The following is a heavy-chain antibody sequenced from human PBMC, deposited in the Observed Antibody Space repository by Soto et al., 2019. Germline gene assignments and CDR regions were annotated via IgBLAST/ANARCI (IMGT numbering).Heavy chain of an antibody. J-gene: IGHJ4*02. Sequence: PGGSLRLSCAASGFTFSNYWMTWVRQAPGRGQEWVANIKEDGSEKHYVDSVKGRFTISRDNAKNSLYLQMNSLRVEDTAVYFCSRDVVVGAKALNYWGQGALVTVSS. CDR1: GFTFSNYW. CDR2: IKEDGSEK. D-gene: IGHD2-15*01. V-gene: IGHV3-7*01. CDR3: SRDVVVGAKALNY.